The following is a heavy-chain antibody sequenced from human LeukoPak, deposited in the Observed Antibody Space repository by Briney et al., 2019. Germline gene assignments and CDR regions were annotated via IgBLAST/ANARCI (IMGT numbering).Heavy chain of an antibody. J-gene: IGHJ4*02. Sequence: PGGSLRLSCAASGFTFSTYAVNWVRQAPGKGLEWVSAISGSGGSTYYADSVKGRFTISRDNSKNTLYLQMNSLRAEDTAVYYCAKDVYDSSGYYCSHWGQGTLVTVSS. CDR2: ISGSGGST. D-gene: IGHD3-22*01. CDR1: GFTFSTYA. V-gene: IGHV3-23*01. CDR3: AKDVYDSSGYYCSH.